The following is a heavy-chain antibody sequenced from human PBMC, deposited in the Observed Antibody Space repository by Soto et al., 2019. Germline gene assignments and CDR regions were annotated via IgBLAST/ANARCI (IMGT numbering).Heavy chain of an antibody. Sequence: PSETLSLTCTVAGAPISSNYWTWIRQPPGKGLEWIGYIYYSVTTKYNPSLESRLTISVDTSKNQFSLKLSSVTAADTAVYYCARAVNDFWSGFSYYFDYWGQGALVTVSS. D-gene: IGHD3-3*01. CDR1: GAPISSNY. V-gene: IGHV4-59*01. J-gene: IGHJ4*02. CDR2: IYYSVTT. CDR3: ARAVNDFWSGFSYYFDY.